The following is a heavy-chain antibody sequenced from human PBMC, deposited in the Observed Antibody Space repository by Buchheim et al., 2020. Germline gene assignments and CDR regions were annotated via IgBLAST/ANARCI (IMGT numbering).Heavy chain of an antibody. CDR1: GFSDYY. V-gene: IGHV3-11*01. Sequence: QAQLVESGGGLVEPGGSLRLSCAASGFSDYYLTWLRQAPGKGLEWVSYISSGTTIYNAESMKGRFSMSRDNANNLLYLQRDRLRPEDTAVYYCAGGRSHYYGMDVWGQGTT. J-gene: IGHJ6*02. D-gene: IGHD3-3*01. CDR3: AGGRSHYYGMDV. CDR2: ISSGTTI.